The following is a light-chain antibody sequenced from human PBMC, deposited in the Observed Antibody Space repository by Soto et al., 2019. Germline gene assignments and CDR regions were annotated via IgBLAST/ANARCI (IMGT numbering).Light chain of an antibody. Sequence: QSVLTQPPSVSGAPGQRVTISCTGSRSNIGAGFDVHWYQQLPGTAPKLLIYGNNNRPSGVPDRFSGSKSGSSASLAITGLQAEDEADYYCQSYDSSLRGSLFGGGTSSPS. CDR3: QSYDSSLRGSL. J-gene: IGLJ2*01. CDR2: GNN. CDR1: RSNIGAGFD. V-gene: IGLV1-40*01.